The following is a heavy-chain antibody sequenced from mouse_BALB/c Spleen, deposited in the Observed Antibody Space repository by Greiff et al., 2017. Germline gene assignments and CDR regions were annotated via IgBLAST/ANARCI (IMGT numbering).Heavy chain of an antibody. V-gene: IGHV7-3*02. D-gene: IGHD4-1*01. CDR3: ARDKETGTGYFDV. Sequence: EVMLVESGGGLVQPGGSLRLSCATSGFTFTDYYMSWVRQPPGKALEWLGFIRNKANGYTTEYSASVKGRFTISRDNSQSILYLQMNTLRAEDSATYYCARDKETGTGYFDVWGAGTTVTVSS. J-gene: IGHJ1*01. CDR2: IRNKANGYTT. CDR1: GFTFTDYY.